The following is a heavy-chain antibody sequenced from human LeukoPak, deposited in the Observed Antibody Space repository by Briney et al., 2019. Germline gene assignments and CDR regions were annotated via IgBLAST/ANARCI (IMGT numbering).Heavy chain of an antibody. Sequence: SETLSLTCTVSGDSISSYYWSWIRQPLGKGLEWIGYIYYSGSTNYNPSLKSRVTISVDTSKNQFSLKLSSVTAADTAVYYCARSGYYYDSLDYWGQGALVTVSS. D-gene: IGHD3-22*01. J-gene: IGHJ4*02. CDR2: IYYSGST. CDR1: GDSISSYY. V-gene: IGHV4-59*08. CDR3: ARSGYYYDSLDY.